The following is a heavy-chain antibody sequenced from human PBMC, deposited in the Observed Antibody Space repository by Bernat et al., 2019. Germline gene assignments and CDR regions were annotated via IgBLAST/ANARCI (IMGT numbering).Heavy chain of an antibody. D-gene: IGHD3-10*01. CDR1: GFTVSSNY. J-gene: IGHJ2*01. CDR3: ARDGRRWNGYGSWYFDL. V-gene: IGHV3-53*02. CDR2: IYSGGST. Sequence: EVQLVETGGGLIQPGGSLRLSCAASGFTVSSNYMSWVRQAPGKGLEWVSVIYSGGSTYYADSVKGRFTICRDNAKNTLYLQMNSLRAEDTAVYYCARDGRRWNGYGSWYFDLWGRGTLVTVSS.